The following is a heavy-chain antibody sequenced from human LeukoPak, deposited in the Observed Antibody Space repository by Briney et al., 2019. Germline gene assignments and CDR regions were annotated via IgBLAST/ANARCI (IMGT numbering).Heavy chain of an antibody. CDR3: AQSAPVSRSNYDC. J-gene: IGHJ4*02. CDR2: ISGSGAST. D-gene: IGHD2-8*01. V-gene: IGHV3-23*01. CDR1: GFTFSTYA. Sequence: GGSLRLSCAASGFTFSTYAMSWVRQAPGKGPEWVSGISGSGASTYYADSVKGRFTISRDNSKNTLFLQMISLRAEDTAIYFCAQSAPVSRSNYDCWGQGTLVTVSS.